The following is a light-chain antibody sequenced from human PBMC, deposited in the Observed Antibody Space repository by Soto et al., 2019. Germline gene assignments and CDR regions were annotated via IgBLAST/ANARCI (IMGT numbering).Light chain of an antibody. CDR1: QSVSSK. CDR3: HQYDDGPYT. J-gene: IGKJ2*01. Sequence: EIVMTQSPATLSVSPGERATLSCRASQSVSSKVAWYQQIPGQTPRLLIYGASTRATGIPVRFSGSGSGTEFTLTISRLQSEDFAVYYCHQYDDGPYTFGQGTKVEI. CDR2: GAS. V-gene: IGKV3-15*01.